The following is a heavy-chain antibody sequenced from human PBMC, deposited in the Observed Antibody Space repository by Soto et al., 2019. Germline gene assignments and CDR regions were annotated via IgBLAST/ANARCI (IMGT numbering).Heavy chain of an antibody. Sequence: QVRLVQSGAEVKKPGASVKVSCKASGYTFTSFRINWVRQAPGQGLEWMGWISAYNCNTNYAQKLQGRVTMSTDTYTSTAYMEVRSLRSDDTAVYYCARGGTSTYYYDAFDIWGQGTVVTVSS. CDR2: ISAYNCNT. CDR1: GYTFTSFR. D-gene: IGHD3-22*01. CDR3: ARGGTSTYYYDAFDI. J-gene: IGHJ3*02. V-gene: IGHV1-18*01.